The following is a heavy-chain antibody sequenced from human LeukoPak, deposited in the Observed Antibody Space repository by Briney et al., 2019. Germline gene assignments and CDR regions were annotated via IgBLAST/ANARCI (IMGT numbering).Heavy chain of an antibody. CDR2: IYYSGST. V-gene: IGHV4-39*07. D-gene: IGHD3-22*01. Sequence: TTSETLSLTCTVSGGSISSSSYYWGWIRQPPGKGLEWIGSIYYSGSTYYNPSLKSRVTISVDTSKNQFSLKLSSVTAADTAVYYCARDLRHYYDSSGYYTWFDYWGQGTLVTISS. J-gene: IGHJ4*02. CDR3: ARDLRHYYDSSGYYTWFDY. CDR1: GGSISSSSYY.